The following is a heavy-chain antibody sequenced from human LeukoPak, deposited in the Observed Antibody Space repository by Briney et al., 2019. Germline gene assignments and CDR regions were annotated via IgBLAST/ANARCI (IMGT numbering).Heavy chain of an antibody. CDR3: AKDIITMVRGPYDY. CDR2: IYSGGST. J-gene: IGHJ4*02. V-gene: IGHV3-53*01. Sequence: GGSLRLSCAASGFTVSSNYMSWVRQAPGKGLEWVSVIYSGGSTYYADSVKGRFTISRDNSKNTLYLQMNSLRAEDTAVYYCAKDIITMVRGPYDYWGQGTLVTVSS. CDR1: GFTVSSNY. D-gene: IGHD3-10*01.